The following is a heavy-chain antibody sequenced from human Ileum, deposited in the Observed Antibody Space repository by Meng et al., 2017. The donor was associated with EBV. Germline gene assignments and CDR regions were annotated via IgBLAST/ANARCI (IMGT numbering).Heavy chain of an antibody. V-gene: IGHV4-4*02. CDR1: GGSISSSNW. Sequence: GQRQGAGPGLVQPSGTLSLTCAVSGGSISSSNWWSWDRQPPGKGLEWIGEIYHSGSTNYNPSLKSRVTMSVDKSKNQFSLNLSFVTAADTAVYYCARVGQWLPIDYWGQGTLVTVSS. CDR3: ARVGQWLPIDY. J-gene: IGHJ4*02. CDR2: IYHSGST. D-gene: IGHD6-19*01.